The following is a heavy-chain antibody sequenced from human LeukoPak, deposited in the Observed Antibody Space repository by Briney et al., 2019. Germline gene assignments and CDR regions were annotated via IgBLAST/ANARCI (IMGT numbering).Heavy chain of an antibody. CDR3: ARDQDYYDSSGYYYY. Sequence: SVKVSCKASGYIFINYYIHWVRQAPGQGLEWMGGIIPIFGTANYAQKFQGRVTITADESTSTAYMELSSLRSEDTAVYYCARDQDYYDSSGYYYYWGQGTLVTVSS. D-gene: IGHD3-22*01. CDR1: GYIFINYY. CDR2: IIPIFGTA. J-gene: IGHJ4*02. V-gene: IGHV1-69*13.